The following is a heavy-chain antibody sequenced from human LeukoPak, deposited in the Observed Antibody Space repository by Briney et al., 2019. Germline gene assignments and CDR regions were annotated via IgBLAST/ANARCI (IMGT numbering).Heavy chain of an antibody. J-gene: IGHJ5*02. CDR3: ARGILVEPDANPTVRTPKKGPNWFDP. Sequence: SETLSLTCGVHGGSFSGYYWSWIRQTPGRGLEWIGEINHSGSTNYAPSLKGRVSISVDTSKKHFSLKLNSVTAADTAVYYCARGILVEPDANPTVRTPKKGPNWFDPWGQGTLVTVSS. V-gene: IGHV4-34*01. CDR2: INHSGST. CDR1: GGSFSGYY. D-gene: IGHD2-2*01.